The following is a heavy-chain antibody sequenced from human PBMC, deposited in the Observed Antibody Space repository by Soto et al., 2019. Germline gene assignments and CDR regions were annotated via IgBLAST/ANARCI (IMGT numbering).Heavy chain of an antibody. Sequence: EVLMEQSGAEARKPGTVVKISCKVSGDTFTDLHMHWVRQAPGKVLGWVGLVEVENDDRLYAEKFHGRLNTNADTSRQISYMELTSLTADDTATYFCAAVSGHLGSLSFDYWGQGTLVTVSA. J-gene: IGHJ4*02. CDR1: GDTFTDLH. CDR3: AAVSGHLGSLSFDY. D-gene: IGHD3-10*01. CDR2: VEVENDDR. V-gene: IGHV1-69-2*01.